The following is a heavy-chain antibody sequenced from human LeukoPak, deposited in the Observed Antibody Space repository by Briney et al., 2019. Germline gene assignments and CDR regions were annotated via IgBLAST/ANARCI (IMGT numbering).Heavy chain of an antibody. D-gene: IGHD6-19*01. V-gene: IGHV4-59*01. CDR2: IYYSGST. J-gene: IGHJ4*02. CDR3: ARAGAQQWLALPTH. CDR1: GGSISSYY. Sequence: PSETLSPTCTVSGGSISSYYWSWIRQPPGKGLEWIGYIYYSGSTNYNPSLKSRVTISVDTSKNQFSLKLSSVTAADTAVYYCARAGAQQWLALPTHWGQGTLVTVSS.